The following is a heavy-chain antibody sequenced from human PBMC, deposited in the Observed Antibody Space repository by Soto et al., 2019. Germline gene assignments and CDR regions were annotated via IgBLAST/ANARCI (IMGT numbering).Heavy chain of an antibody. Sequence: PWGSLRVSCAASGFNFSSYWMSWVRQAPGKGLEWVANIKQDGSEKYYVDSVKGRFTISRDKAKNSLYLQMNSLRAEDTAVYYCASAPLELFGRGTMVTVSS. J-gene: IGHJ2*01. V-gene: IGHV3-7*03. CDR1: GFNFSSYW. CDR3: ASAPLEL. CDR2: IKQDGSEK.